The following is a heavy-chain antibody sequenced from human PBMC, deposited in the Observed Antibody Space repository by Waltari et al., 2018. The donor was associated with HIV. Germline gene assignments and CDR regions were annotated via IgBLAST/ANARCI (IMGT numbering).Heavy chain of an antibody. J-gene: IGHJ4*02. CDR1: GFTFSSYG. CDR2: ISYDGSNK. Sequence: QVQLVESGGGVVQPGRSLRLSCAASGFTFSSYGMHWVRQAPGKGLEWVAVISYDGSNKYYADSVKGRFTISRDNSKNTLYLQMNSLRAEDTAVYYCAKEGGGYHAFDYWGQGTLVTVSS. D-gene: IGHD5-12*01. V-gene: IGHV3-30*18. CDR3: AKEGGGYHAFDY.